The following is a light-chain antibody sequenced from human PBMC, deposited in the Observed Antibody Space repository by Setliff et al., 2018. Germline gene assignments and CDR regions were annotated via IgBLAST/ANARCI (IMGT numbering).Light chain of an antibody. J-gene: IGLJ1*01. CDR1: NIGDKS. CDR2: DDS. Sequence: SYALTQPPSESVAPGKTARITCGGHNIGDKSVHWYQQKPGQAPVSVVYDDSDRPSGIPGRFSGSNSGNTATLTISRVEAGDEADYYCQVWDPASDHRVFGTGTKVTVL. CDR3: QVWDPASDHRV. V-gene: IGLV3-21*03.